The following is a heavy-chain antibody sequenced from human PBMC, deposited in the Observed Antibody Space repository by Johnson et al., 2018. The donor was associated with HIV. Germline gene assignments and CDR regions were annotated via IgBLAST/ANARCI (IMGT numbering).Heavy chain of an antibody. V-gene: IGHV3-9*01. Sequence: VESGGGLVQPGRSLRLSCAASGFTFNDYAMHWVRQAPGKGLEWVSGISWNSGSIGYADSVKGRFTISRDNAKNSLYLQMNSLRAEDTALYYCAKGRIISVAGTMDAFDIWGQGTMVTVAS. CDR1: GFTFNDYA. D-gene: IGHD6-19*01. CDR3: AKGRIISVAGTMDAFDI. CDR2: ISWNSGSI. J-gene: IGHJ3*02.